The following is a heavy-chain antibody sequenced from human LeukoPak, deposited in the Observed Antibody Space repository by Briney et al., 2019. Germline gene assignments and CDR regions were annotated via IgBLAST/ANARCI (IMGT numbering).Heavy chain of an antibody. V-gene: IGHV1-2*06. Sequence: GASVKVSCKASGYTFTSYYMHWVRQAPGQGLEWMGRINPNSGGTNYAQKFQGRVTMTRDTSISTAYMELSRLRSDDTAVYYCAREKRVSRTFRSDAFDIWGQGTMVTVSS. CDR1: GYTFTSYY. CDR3: AREKRVSRTFRSDAFDI. CDR2: INPNSGGT. D-gene: IGHD6-13*01. J-gene: IGHJ3*02.